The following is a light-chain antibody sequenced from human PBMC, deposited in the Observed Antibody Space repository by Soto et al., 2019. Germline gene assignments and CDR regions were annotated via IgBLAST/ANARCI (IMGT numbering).Light chain of an antibody. CDR2: DVS. Sequence: QSVLTQPPSVSGSPGQSITISCTGTSSDVGSYNLFSWCQQHPVKAPRLMIYDVSKRPSGVSNRFSGSQPGSTAYLRIFGLQAEDEADYYCCSYAGSSTFYLVGTGTKVTVL. J-gene: IGLJ1*01. CDR3: CSYAGSSTFYL. CDR1: SSDVGSYNL. V-gene: IGLV2-23*02.